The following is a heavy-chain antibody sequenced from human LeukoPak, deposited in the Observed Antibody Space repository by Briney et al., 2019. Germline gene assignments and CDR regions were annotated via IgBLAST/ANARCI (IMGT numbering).Heavy chain of an antibody. V-gene: IGHV4-59*01. Sequence: SETLSLTCTVSGGSISSYYWSWIRQPPGKGLEWIGYIYYGGSTNYNPSLKSRVTISVDTSKNQFSLKLSSVTAADTAVYYCARGIFDTAVSPYFDYWGQGTLVTVSS. CDR1: GGSISSYY. CDR3: ARGIFDTAVSPYFDY. CDR2: IYYGGST. D-gene: IGHD5-18*01. J-gene: IGHJ4*02.